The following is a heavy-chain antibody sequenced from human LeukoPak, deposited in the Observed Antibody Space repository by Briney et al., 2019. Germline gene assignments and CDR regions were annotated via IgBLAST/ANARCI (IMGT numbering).Heavy chain of an antibody. D-gene: IGHD2-15*01. CDR1: GFSFDSYE. CDR2: ISSSGSRL. V-gene: IGHV3-48*03. CDR3: ARQISRYCSGGSCYSGWELYFDY. J-gene: IGHJ4*02. Sequence: GGSLRLSCAASGFSFDSYEMNRVRQAPGKGLEWVSYISSSGSRLDYADSVKGRFTISRDNAKNSLYLQMNSLRAEDTGAYHCARQISRYCSGGSCYSGWELYFDYWGQGTPVTVSS.